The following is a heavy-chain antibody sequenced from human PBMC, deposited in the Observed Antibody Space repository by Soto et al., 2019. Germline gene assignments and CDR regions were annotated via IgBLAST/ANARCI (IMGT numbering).Heavy chain of an antibody. Sequence: QVQLQGSGPGLVKPSQTLSLTCTVSGGSISSGGYYWSWVRQHPGKGLEWIGYIYFSGSTYYNPSLKSRVTISVDTSKNQFSLKLSSVTAVDTAVYYCARDIGGVRVKFLVGGMDVWGQGTTVTVSS. CDR1: GGSISSGGYY. CDR3: ARDIGGVRVKFLVGGMDV. J-gene: IGHJ6*01. CDR2: IYFSGST. V-gene: IGHV4-31*03. D-gene: IGHD3-10*01.